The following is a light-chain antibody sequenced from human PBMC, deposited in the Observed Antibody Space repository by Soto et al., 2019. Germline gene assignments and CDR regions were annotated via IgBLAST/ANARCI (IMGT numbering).Light chain of an antibody. CDR2: DAS. Sequence: EVALTQSPATLSWSPGETTTLSCRASQSVSSYLAWYQQKPGQAPRLLIYDASNRATGIPARFSGSGSGTDFTLTISSLEPEDFAVYYCQQRSNWPITFGQGTRLEIK. CDR3: QQRSNWPIT. V-gene: IGKV3-11*01. J-gene: IGKJ5*01. CDR1: QSVSSY.